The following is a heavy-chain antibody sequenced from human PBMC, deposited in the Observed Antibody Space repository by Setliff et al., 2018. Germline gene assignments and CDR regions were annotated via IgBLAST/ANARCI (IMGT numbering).Heavy chain of an antibody. CDR3: ASYRQDVNY. CDR2: IYHSGST. Sequence: SETLSLTCAVSGYSVSSGYYWGWIRQPPGKGLEWIGSIYHSGSTYYNPSLKSRVTISVDTSKNQFSLKLSSVTAADTAVYYCASYRQDVNYWGQGTLVTVSS. V-gene: IGHV4-38-2*01. J-gene: IGHJ4*02. D-gene: IGHD4-4*01. CDR1: GYSVSSGYY.